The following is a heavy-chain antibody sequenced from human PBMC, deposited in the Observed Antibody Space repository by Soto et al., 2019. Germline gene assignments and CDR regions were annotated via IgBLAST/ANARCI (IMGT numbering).Heavy chain of an antibody. V-gene: IGHV3-48*01. CDR3: ARDIVVVPAGSMDV. D-gene: IGHD2-2*01. CDR2: ISSSSSTI. Sequence: GGSLRLSCAASGFTFSSYSMNWVRQAPGKGLEWVSYISSSSSTIYYADSVKGRFTISRDNAKNSLYLQMNSLRAEDTAVYYCARDIVVVPAGSMDVWGKGTTVTVSS. J-gene: IGHJ6*04. CDR1: GFTFSSYS.